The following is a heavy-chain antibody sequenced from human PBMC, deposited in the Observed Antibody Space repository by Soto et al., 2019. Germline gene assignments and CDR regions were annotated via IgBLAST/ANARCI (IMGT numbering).Heavy chain of an antibody. CDR2: ISAYNGNI. D-gene: IGHD6-13*01. V-gene: IGHV1-18*01. J-gene: IGHJ4*02. Sequence: QVQLVQSGGEVKKPGASVKVSCKASAYTFTHYVISWVRQAPGQGLEWMGWISAYNGNINYAQKFRGRVTMTTDTSTSSAYLDVRSLRSDATAVYYSARSGSSWNLREFDSWGQGTLFTVA. CDR1: AYTFTHYV. CDR3: ARSGSSWNLREFDS.